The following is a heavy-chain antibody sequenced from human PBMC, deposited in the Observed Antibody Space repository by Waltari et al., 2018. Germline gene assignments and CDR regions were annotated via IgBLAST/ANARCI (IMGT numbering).Heavy chain of an antibody. CDR2: IYGGSGRP. Sequence: QVQLQESGPGLVKPSETLSLTCAVSGDSISSAYGCGWIRQPPGKGLEWIGQIYGGSGRPYYNPFLKSRVTVSKDTSKNQFSLKLRSVTAADTAVYYCARDFLYNNFEVRFDVWGPGVLVTVSP. CDR1: GDSISSAYG. J-gene: IGHJ5*02. CDR3: ARDFLYNNFEVRFDV. V-gene: IGHV4-28*03. D-gene: IGHD2-2*02.